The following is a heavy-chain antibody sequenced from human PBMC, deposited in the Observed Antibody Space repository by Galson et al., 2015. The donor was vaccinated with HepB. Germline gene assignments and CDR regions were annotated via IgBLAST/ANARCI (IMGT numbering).Heavy chain of an antibody. Sequence: SLRLSCAASGFTVSSNYMSWVRRAPGKGLEWVSVIYSGGSTYYADSVKGRFTISRDNSKNTLYLQMNSLRAEDTAVYYCARCRGSSSCSYWGQGTLVTVSS. V-gene: IGHV3-53*01. CDR2: IYSGGST. CDR3: ARCRGSSSCSY. J-gene: IGHJ4*02. CDR1: GFTVSSNY. D-gene: IGHD6-13*01.